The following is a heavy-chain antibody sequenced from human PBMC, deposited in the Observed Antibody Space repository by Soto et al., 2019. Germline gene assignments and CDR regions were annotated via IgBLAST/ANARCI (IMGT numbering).Heavy chain of an antibody. V-gene: IGHV4-61*01. CDR1: GGSVSSGTYY. D-gene: IGHD3-3*01. Sequence: PSETLSLTCTVSGGSVSSGTYYWSWIRQPPGRGLEWIGYIYYTGSTTYNPSLKGRVTMSVDTSRDQFSLRLSSATRADTAVNYCARDQYDFRSGSYYYAMEVWGQGTKVTVSS. CDR2: IYYTGST. CDR3: ARDQYDFRSGSYYYAMEV. J-gene: IGHJ6*02.